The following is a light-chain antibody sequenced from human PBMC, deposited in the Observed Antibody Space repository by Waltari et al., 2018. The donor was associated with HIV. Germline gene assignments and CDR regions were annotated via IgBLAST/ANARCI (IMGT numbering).Light chain of an antibody. J-gene: IGLJ2*01. CDR2: YGS. Sequence: SYVLTQPPSVSVALGEPARLTCGGNNIGIKSVHWYQQKPGQAPLLVIYYGSDRPPGIPERISGSKSVHTATLTISRVEAGDEADYYCQVWDTGSDQVVFGVRTKLTVL. CDR1: NIGIKS. V-gene: IGLV3-21*04. CDR3: QVWDTGSDQVV.